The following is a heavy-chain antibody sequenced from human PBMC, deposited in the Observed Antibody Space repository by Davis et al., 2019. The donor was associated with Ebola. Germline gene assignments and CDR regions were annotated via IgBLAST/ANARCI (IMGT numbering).Heavy chain of an antibody. Sequence: SLNISCAASGFTFRSYGMHWVRQAPGKGLEWVAVIWYDGSKKYYADSVKGRFTISRDNSKNNLYLQMNSLRAEDTAVYYCARDAHDYDAFDIWGQGTMVTVSS. CDR1: GFTFRSYG. J-gene: IGHJ3*02. CDR3: ARDAHDYDAFDI. CDR2: IWYDGSKK. D-gene: IGHD5-12*01. V-gene: IGHV3-33*01.